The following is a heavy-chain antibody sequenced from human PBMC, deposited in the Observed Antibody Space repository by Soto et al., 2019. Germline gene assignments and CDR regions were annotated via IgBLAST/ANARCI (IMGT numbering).Heavy chain of an antibody. Sequence: SETLSLTCTVSGGSISSYYWSWIRQPPGEGLEWIGYIYYSGSTNYNPSLKSRVTISVDTSKNQFSLKLSSVTAADTAVYYCARGSTRKNWFDPWGQGTLVTVSS. D-gene: IGHD2-2*01. V-gene: IGHV4-59*01. CDR1: GGSISSYY. CDR3: ARGSTRKNWFDP. CDR2: IYYSGST. J-gene: IGHJ5*02.